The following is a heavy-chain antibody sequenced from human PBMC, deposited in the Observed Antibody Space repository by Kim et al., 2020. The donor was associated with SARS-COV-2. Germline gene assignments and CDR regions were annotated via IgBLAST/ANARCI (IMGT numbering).Heavy chain of an antibody. CDR3: ARHDLYGDYPDY. J-gene: IGHJ4*02. V-gene: IGHV4-39*01. D-gene: IGHD4-17*01. CDR1: GDSVSSSSYF. Sequence: SETLSLTCIVSGDSVSSSSYFWGWIRQPPGKGLEWIGSIYYSGSTYFNPSLKSRVTISVDTSKNQFSLKLSSVTAADSAVYYCARHDLYGDYPDYWGQGTLVTVSS. CDR2: IYYSGST.